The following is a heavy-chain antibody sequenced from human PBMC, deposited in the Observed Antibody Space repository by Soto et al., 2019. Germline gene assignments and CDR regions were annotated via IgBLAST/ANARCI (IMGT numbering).Heavy chain of an antibody. CDR3: ARVDYCSGGSCHAFDI. V-gene: IGHV1-46*01. J-gene: IGHJ3*02. Sequence: GASVKVSCQASGYTFTSSYMHWVRQAPGQGLEWMGIINPSGGSTSYAQKFQGRVTMTRDTSTSTVYMELSSLRSEDTAVYYCARVDYCSGGSCHAFDIWGQGTMVTVSS. D-gene: IGHD2-15*01. CDR2: INPSGGST. CDR1: GYTFTSSY.